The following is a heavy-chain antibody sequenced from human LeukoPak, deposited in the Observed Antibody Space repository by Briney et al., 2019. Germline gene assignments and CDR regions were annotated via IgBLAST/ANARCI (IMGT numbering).Heavy chain of an antibody. CDR2: ISGSGSST. V-gene: IGHV3-23*01. CDR1: GFTFRTYV. D-gene: IGHD5-18*01. Sequence: GGSLRLSCAASGFTFRTYVMSWVRQAPGKGPEWVSSISGSGSSTYYADSVKGRFTMSRDNSKNTLFLQMNSLRAEDAAIYYCAKLSTSMVISPSPIDCWGQGTLVTVSS. CDR3: AKLSTSMVISPSPIDC. J-gene: IGHJ4*02.